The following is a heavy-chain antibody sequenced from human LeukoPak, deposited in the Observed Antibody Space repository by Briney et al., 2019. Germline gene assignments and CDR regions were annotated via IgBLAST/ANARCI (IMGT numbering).Heavy chain of an antibody. V-gene: IGHV3-7*01. J-gene: IGHJ3*02. CDR2: IKQDGSEK. CDR3: ARVGVFSGGGVAFDI. CDR1: GFTFSSYW. Sequence: GGSLRLSCAASGFTFSSYWMSWVRQAPGKGLEWVANIKQDGSEKYYVDSVKGRFTISRDNAKNSLYLQMNSLRAEDTAVYYCARVGVFSGGGVAFDIWGQGTMVTVSS. D-gene: IGHD3-16*01.